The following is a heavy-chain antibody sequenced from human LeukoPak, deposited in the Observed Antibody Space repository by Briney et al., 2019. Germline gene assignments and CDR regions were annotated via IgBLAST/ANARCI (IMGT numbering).Heavy chain of an antibody. Sequence: SVKVSCKASGGTFSSYAISWVRQAPGQELEWMGRIIPIFGIANYAQKFQGRVTITADKSTSTAYMELSSLRSEDTAVYYCARAIVVVPAAIPYYAMDVWGQGTTVTVSS. CDR2: IIPIFGIA. CDR3: ARAIVVVPAAIPYYAMDV. CDR1: GGTFSSYA. J-gene: IGHJ6*02. V-gene: IGHV1-69*04. D-gene: IGHD2-2*01.